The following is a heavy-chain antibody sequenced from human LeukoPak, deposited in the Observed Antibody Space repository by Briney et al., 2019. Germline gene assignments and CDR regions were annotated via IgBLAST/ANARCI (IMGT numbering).Heavy chain of an antibody. CDR1: GFTFNSGVTFSSYW. CDR3: TGDGWEPE. J-gene: IGHJ4*02. Sequence: GGSLRLSCTVSGFTFNSGVTFSSYWMSWVRQAPGKGLEWVANIKQDGSEKYYVDSVKGRFTISRDNAKNSLYLQMNSLRTEDTAVYYCTGDGWEPEWGQGTLVTVSS. CDR2: IKQDGSEK. V-gene: IGHV3-7*01. D-gene: IGHD1-14*01.